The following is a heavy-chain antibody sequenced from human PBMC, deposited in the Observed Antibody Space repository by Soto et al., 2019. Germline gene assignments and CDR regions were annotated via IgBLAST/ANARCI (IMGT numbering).Heavy chain of an antibody. Sequence: EVQLLESGGGLVQPGGSLRLSCAASGFTFSSYAMSWVRQAPGKGLEWVSAISGSGGSTYYADSVKGRFTISRDNSKNTLYLQMHSLRAEDTSVYYCAKELRLGGSGYSAQWVQGTLATVSS. CDR3: AKELRLGGSGYSAQ. D-gene: IGHD3-3*01. J-gene: IGHJ4*02. CDR2: ISGSGGST. CDR1: GFTFSSYA. V-gene: IGHV3-23*01.